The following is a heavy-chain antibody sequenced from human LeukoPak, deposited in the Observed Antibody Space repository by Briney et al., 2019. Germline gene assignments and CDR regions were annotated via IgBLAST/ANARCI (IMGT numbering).Heavy chain of an antibody. V-gene: IGHV3-30*19. CDR3: ARDGQWLAYFDF. Sequence: PGGSLRLSCAASGFTFSSYGMHWVRQAPGKGLEWVAVIAYHGSNKFYADSVKGRFTVSRDNSKNTLYLQMNSLRAEDTAEYYCARDGQWLAYFDFWGQGTLVTVSS. CDR2: IAYHGSNK. J-gene: IGHJ4*02. CDR1: GFTFSSYG. D-gene: IGHD6-19*01.